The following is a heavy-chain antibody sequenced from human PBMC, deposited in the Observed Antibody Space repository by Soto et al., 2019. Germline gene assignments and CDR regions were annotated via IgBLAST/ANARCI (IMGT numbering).Heavy chain of an antibody. CDR1: GFTFSSYA. D-gene: IGHD2-15*01. CDR2: ISYDGSKK. Sequence: QVQLVESGGGVVQPGRSLRLSCAASGFTFSSYAMHWVRQAPGKGLEWVAVISYDGSKKYYADSVKGRFTISRDNSKNPLDLQMNSLRAEDTAVYYCASPRLSSGGTTPIDYWGQGTLVTVSS. V-gene: IGHV3-30-3*01. J-gene: IGHJ4*02. CDR3: ASPRLSSGGTTPIDY.